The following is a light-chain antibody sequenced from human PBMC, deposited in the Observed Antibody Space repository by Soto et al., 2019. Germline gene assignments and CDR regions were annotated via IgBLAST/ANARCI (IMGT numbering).Light chain of an antibody. Sequence: DIQMTQSPSTLSASVGDRVTITCRASQSIGDSLAWYQQKPGRAPELLIYKASYLQSGVPSRFSGSGSGTEFTLTISSLQPDDFATYYCQHYNSYSEAFGQGTKVDIK. J-gene: IGKJ1*01. CDR3: QHYNSYSEA. V-gene: IGKV1-5*03. CDR1: QSIGDS. CDR2: KAS.